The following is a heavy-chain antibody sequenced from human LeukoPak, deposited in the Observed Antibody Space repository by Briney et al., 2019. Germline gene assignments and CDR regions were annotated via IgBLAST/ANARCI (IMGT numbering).Heavy chain of an antibody. Sequence: SETVSLTCTVYGASISIYYWSWLRQPPGKGREWIGYIYYSGSTNYNPSLKTRVTITVDTSKNQLALKLSSVTAADTAVYYCARGCGDTAMIIYYYYYYMDVWGKGTTVTISS. CDR2: IYYSGST. V-gene: IGHV4-59*01. CDR3: ARGCGDTAMIIYYYYYYMDV. J-gene: IGHJ6*03. D-gene: IGHD5-18*01. CDR1: GASISIYY.